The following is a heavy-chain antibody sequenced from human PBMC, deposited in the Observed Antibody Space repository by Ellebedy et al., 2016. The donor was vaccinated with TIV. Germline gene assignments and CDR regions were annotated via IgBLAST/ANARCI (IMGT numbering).Heavy chain of an antibody. J-gene: IGHJ6*02. CDR1: GYTLTELS. D-gene: IGHD3-10*01. V-gene: IGHV1-24*01. CDR3: ATYYYGSGSYYKRGMDV. CDR2: FDPEDSET. Sequence: ASVKVSXKVSGYTLTELSMHWVRQAPGKGLEWMGGFDPEDSETIYAQKFQGRVTMTEDTSTDTAYMELSSLRSEDTAVYYCATYYYGSGSYYKRGMDVWGQGTTVTVSS.